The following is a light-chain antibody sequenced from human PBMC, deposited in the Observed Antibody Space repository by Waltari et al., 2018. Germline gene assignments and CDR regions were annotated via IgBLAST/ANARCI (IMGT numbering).Light chain of an antibody. CDR3: QQFKSYPQT. CDR1: QSVGSN. J-gene: IGKJ1*01. V-gene: IGKV3-15*01. CDR2: DAS. Sequence: IIMTQSPAPLSGSPGERATLSCRASQSVGSNLAWYQQKPGQAPRLLIYDASTRATGVPARFSGSGSGADFTLTISSLQPEDFATYYCQQFKSYPQTFGQGTKVEIK.